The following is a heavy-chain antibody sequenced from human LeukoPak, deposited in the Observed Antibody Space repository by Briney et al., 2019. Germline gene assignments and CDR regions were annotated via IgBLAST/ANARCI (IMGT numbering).Heavy chain of an antibody. J-gene: IGHJ6*03. V-gene: IGHV1-18*01. Sequence: GASVKVSCKASGYTFTSYGITWVRQAPGQGLERMRWISAYNGNTKYAQKLQGRVTMTTDTSTSTAYMELRSLRSDDTAVYYCARYKCGYCTNNYYYYMDVWGKGTTVTVSS. CDR3: ARYKCGYCTNNYYYYMDV. CDR1: GYTFTSYG. D-gene: IGHD2-8*01. CDR2: ISAYNGNT.